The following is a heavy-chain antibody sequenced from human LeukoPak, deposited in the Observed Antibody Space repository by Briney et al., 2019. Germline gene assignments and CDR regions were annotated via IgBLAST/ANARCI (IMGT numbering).Heavy chain of an antibody. J-gene: IGHJ4*02. CDR3: ARDYCSTSFCYDN. D-gene: IGHD2-2*01. V-gene: IGHV3-33*01. Sequence: GRSLRLSCAASGFTFSSYGMHWVRQAPGKGLEWVAVIWYDGSKRLYADSVKGRFTISRDDSKNALCMQMNSLRAEDTALYYCARDYCSTSFCYDNWGQGTLVTVSS. CDR2: IWYDGSKR. CDR1: GFTFSSYG.